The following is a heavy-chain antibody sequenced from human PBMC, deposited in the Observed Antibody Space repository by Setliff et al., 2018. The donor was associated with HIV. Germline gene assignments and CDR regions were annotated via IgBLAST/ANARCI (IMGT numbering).Heavy chain of an antibody. D-gene: IGHD5-12*01. J-gene: IGHJ4*02. Sequence: ASVKVSCKASGYFFTAYYMHWVRQAPGQGLERMAWINPNTGGTQHAQKFQGRVTVTRDTPISTAYMEIKKLTSDDTAVYYCARDNRTGYSGGWPLDYWGQGTVVTVSS. CDR1: GYFFTAYY. CDR2: INPNTGGT. V-gene: IGHV1-2*02. CDR3: ARDNRTGYSGGWPLDY.